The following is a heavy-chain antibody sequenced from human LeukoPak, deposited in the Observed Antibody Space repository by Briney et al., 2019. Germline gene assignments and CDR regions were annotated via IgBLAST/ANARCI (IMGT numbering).Heavy chain of an antibody. CDR3: AKDLKRWLQRGYFDY. D-gene: IGHD5-24*01. V-gene: IGHV3-30*18. CDR1: GFTFSSYG. J-gene: IGHJ4*02. CDR2: ISYDGSNK. Sequence: GGSLRLSCAASGFTFSSYGMHWVRQAPGKGLEWVAVISYDGSNKYYADSVKGRFAISRDNSKNTLYLQMNSLRAEDTAVYYCAKDLKRWLQRGYFDYWGQGTLVTVSS.